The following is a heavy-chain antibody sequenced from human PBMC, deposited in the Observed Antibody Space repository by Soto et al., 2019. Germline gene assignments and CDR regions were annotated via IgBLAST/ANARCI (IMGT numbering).Heavy chain of an antibody. D-gene: IGHD2-15*01. CDR2: IIPIFGTA. V-gene: IGHV1-69*13. CDR3: AQDAVVTRGHYAFDI. Sequence: SVKVSCKASGCTFSSYDISWVRQAPGQGLEWMGGIIPIFGTANYAQKFQGRVTITADESTSTAYMVLSSLRTEDTAVYYCAQDAVVTRGHYAFDIWGQGTMVTVSS. J-gene: IGHJ3*02. CDR1: GCTFSSYD.